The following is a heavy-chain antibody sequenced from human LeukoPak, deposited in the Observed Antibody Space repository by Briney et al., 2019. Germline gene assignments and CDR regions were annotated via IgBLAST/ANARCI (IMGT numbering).Heavy chain of an antibody. CDR1: GFTFSNAW. J-gene: IGHJ6*03. CDR2: IKSKTDGGTT. V-gene: IGHV3-15*01. Sequence: GGSLRLSCAASGFTFSNAWMSWVRQAPGKGLEWVGRIKSKTDGGTTDYAAPVKGRFTISRDDSKNTLYLQMNSLKTEDTAVYYCTTALPYSGSYYEYYYYYMDVWGKGTTVTVSS. CDR3: TTALPYSGSYYEYYYYYMDV. D-gene: IGHD1-26*01.